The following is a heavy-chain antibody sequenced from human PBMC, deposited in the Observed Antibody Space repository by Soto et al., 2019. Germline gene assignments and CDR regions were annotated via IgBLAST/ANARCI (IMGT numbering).Heavy chain of an antibody. V-gene: IGHV1-2*02. D-gene: IGHD2-2*01. J-gene: IGHJ6*02. Sequence: GASVKVSCKASGYTFTGYYMHWVRQAPGQGLEWMGWINPNSGGTNYAQKFQGRVTMTRDTPISTAYMELSRLRSDDTAVYYCAREQYCSSTSCYYYYGMDVWGQGTTVTVSS. CDR2: INPNSGGT. CDR3: AREQYCSSTSCYYYYGMDV. CDR1: GYTFTGYY.